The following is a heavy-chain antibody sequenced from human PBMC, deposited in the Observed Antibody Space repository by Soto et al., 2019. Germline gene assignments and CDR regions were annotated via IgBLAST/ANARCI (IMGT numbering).Heavy chain of an antibody. CDR1: GFAFSAHY. Sequence: LRLSCAASGFAFSAHYMTWIRQAPGKGLEWVSYISGSGTTIYYTDSVKGRFTVSRDNAKNSVYLQMNSLRAEDTAVYYCASDPYYYASDYWGQGTLVTVSS. CDR3: ASDPYYYASDY. CDR2: ISGSGTTI. D-gene: IGHD3-10*01. J-gene: IGHJ4*02. V-gene: IGHV3-11*01.